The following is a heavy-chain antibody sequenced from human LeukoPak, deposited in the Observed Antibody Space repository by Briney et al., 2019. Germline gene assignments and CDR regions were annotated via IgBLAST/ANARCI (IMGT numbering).Heavy chain of an antibody. J-gene: IGHJ3*02. D-gene: IGHD2-21*02. CDR2: TIPIFGTA. V-gene: IGHV1-69*13. CDR1: GGTFSSYA. Sequence: GASVKVSCKASGGTFSSYAISWVRQAPGQGLEWMGGTIPIFGTANYAQKFQGRVTITADESTSTAYMELSSLRSEDTAVYYCARAPPLAYCGGDCYSDAFDIWGQGTMVTVSS. CDR3: ARAPPLAYCGGDCYSDAFDI.